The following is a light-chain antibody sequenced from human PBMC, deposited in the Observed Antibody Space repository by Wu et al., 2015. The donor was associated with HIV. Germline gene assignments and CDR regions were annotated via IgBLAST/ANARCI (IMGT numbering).Light chain of an antibody. CDR2: GAS. CDR3: LQYGSSPRT. Sequence: EIVLTQSPGTLSLSPGERATLSCRASQSVSSDYLAWYQHKPGQAPRLLIFGASNRATGIPDRFSGSGSGTDFTLTISRLEPEDFALYYCLQYGSSPRTFGPGDQAGDQT. V-gene: IGKV3-20*01. J-gene: IGKJ2*01. CDR1: QSVSSDY.